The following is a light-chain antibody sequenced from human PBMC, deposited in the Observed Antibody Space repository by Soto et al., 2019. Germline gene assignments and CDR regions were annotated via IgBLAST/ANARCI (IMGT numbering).Light chain of an antibody. J-gene: IGKJ2*01. V-gene: IGKV1-39*01. Sequence: DIQMTQSPSSLSAAVGDRVTITCRASENIRTYLNWYQQKPGEAPKFLIYDASTLDTGVTSRFTGGGSGTEFTFTISSXQPEDLATYYCQQSYTTPHSFGQGTKVDIK. CDR3: QQSYTTPHS. CDR2: DAS. CDR1: ENIRTY.